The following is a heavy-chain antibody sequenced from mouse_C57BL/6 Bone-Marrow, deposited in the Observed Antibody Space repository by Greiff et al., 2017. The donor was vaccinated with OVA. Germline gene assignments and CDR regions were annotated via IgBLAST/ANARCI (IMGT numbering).Heavy chain of an antibody. Sequence: EVKVEESGGGLVQPGGSMKLSCVASGFTFSNYWMNWVRQSPEKGLEWVAQIRLKSDNYATHYAESVKGRFTISRDDSKSSVYLQMNNLRAEDTGIYYCTEGRGSDYWGQGTTLTVSS. CDR2: IRLKSDNYAT. J-gene: IGHJ2*01. V-gene: IGHV6-3*01. CDR3: TEGRGSDY. CDR1: GFTFSNYW.